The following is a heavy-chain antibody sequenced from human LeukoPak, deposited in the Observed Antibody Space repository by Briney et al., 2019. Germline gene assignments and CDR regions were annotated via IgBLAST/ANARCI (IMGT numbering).Heavy chain of an antibody. Sequence: PSETLSLTCTVSGGSISSYYWSWIRQPPGKGLEWIGYIYYSGSTNYNPSLKSRVTISVDSSKNQFSQKLSSVTAADTAVYYCARLHDYGDDGWFDPWGQGTLVTVSS. CDR3: ARLHDYGDDGWFDP. CDR1: GGSISSYY. CDR2: IYYSGST. J-gene: IGHJ5*02. D-gene: IGHD4-17*01. V-gene: IGHV4-59*01.